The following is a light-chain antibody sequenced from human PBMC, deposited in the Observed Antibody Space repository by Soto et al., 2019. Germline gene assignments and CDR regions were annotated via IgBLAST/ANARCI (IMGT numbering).Light chain of an antibody. CDR3: SSYAGSNNFVV. CDR1: SSDVGGYNY. Sequence: QSALTQPPSASWSPGQSVTISCTGTSSDVGGYNYVSWYQQHPGKAPKLMIYEVSKRPSGVPDRFSGSKSGNTASLTVSGLQAEDDADYYCSSYAGSNNFVVFGGGTKLTVL. V-gene: IGLV2-8*01. J-gene: IGLJ2*01. CDR2: EVS.